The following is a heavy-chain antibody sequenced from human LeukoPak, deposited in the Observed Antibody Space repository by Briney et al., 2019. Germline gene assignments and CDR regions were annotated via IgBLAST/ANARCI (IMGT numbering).Heavy chain of an antibody. CDR3: ARDTDYDFWSGLGRGYYYYGMDV. CDR2: IYTSGST. CDR1: GGSISSYY. D-gene: IGHD3-3*01. V-gene: IGHV4-4*07. J-gene: IGHJ6*02. Sequence: SETLSLTCTVSGGSISSYYWSWIRQPAGKGLEWIGRIYTSGSTNYNPSLKSRVTMSVDTSKNQFSLKLSSVTAADMAVYYCARDTDYDFWSGLGRGYYYYGMDVWGQGTTVTVSS.